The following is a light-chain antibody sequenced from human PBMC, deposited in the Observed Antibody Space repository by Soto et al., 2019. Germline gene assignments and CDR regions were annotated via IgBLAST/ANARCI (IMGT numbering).Light chain of an antibody. V-gene: IGLV1-47*02. J-gene: IGLJ2*01. Sequence: QAVVTQPPSASGTPGQRVTISCSGSSSNIGSDHVYWYQQLPGTAPKVLIYTSNQRPSGVPDRFSGSKSGTSASLAISGLRSEDEADYYCAAWDASLSGVVVGGGTKLTVL. CDR3: AAWDASLSGVV. CDR1: SSNIGSDH. CDR2: TSN.